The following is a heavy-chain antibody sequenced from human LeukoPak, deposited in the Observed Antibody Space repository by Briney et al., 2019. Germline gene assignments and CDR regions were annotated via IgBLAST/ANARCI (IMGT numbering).Heavy chain of an antibody. Sequence: PSETLSLTCTVSGGSIRSTSYYWGWIRQPPGKGLEWLESAHYSGSTYDNPSLKSRVTISVDTSKNQFSLKLISGTAADTAVYYCARRSTVAGRGRFDPWGQGTLVTVSS. CDR1: GGSIRSTSYY. D-gene: IGHD6-19*01. CDR3: ARRSTVAGRGRFDP. CDR2: AHYSGST. V-gene: IGHV4-39*01. J-gene: IGHJ5*02.